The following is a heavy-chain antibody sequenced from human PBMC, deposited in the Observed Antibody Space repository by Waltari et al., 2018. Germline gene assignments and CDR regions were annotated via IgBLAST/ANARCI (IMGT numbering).Heavy chain of an antibody. J-gene: IGHJ6*02. CDR3: GRDGPYYYYGLDV. Sequence: VHVEESGGGLMQPGGSLRLSCAASGFTVCSFYMAWVRQAPGKGLECVSLIYSGGDTYYADSVKCRFTISRDNSKNMVYLQMNSLRADDTAVYYCGRDGPYYYYGLDVWGQGTTVTVSS. CDR1: GFTVCSFY. V-gene: IGHV3-53*01. CDR2: IYSGGDT.